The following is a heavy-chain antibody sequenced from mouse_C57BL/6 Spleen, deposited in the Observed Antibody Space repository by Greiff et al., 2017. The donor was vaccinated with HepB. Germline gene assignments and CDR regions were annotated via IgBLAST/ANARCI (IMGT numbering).Heavy chain of an antibody. D-gene: IGHD1-1*01. Sequence: VQLQQPGAELVKPGASVKLSCKASGYTFTSYWMHWVKQRPGQGLEWIGMIHPNSGSTNYNEKFKRKATLTVDKSSSTAYMQLSSLTSEDSAVYYCAADYGGRYFDVWGTGTTVTVSS. J-gene: IGHJ1*03. CDR3: AADYGGRYFDV. CDR1: GYTFTSYW. V-gene: IGHV1-64*01. CDR2: IHPNSGST.